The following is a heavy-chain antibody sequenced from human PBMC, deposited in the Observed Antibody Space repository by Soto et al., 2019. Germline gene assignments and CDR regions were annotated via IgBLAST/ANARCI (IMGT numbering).Heavy chain of an antibody. J-gene: IGHJ6*03. CDR2: IIAYNGNT. CDR1: GYTFTSYG. D-gene: IGHD2-2*01. V-gene: IGHV1-18*01. CDR3: ARYPFYCSSTSCYSGYYYYYMDV. Sequence: ASVKVSCKASGYTFTSYGISWVRQAPGQGLEWMGWIIAYNGNTNYAQKLKGRVTMTTDTSTSTAYMELRSLSSDDTAVYYCARYPFYCSSTSCYSGYYYYYMDVWGKGTTVTVSS.